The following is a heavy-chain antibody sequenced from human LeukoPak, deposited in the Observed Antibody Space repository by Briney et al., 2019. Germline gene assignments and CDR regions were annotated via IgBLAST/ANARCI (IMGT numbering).Heavy chain of an antibody. D-gene: IGHD6-13*01. Sequence: GGSLRLSCAASGFTFTSYAMHWVRQAPGKGLEWVAVISYDGSNKYYADSVKGRFTISRDNSKNTLYLQMNSLRAEDTAVYYCARDDMSSSWYCWFDYWGQGTLVTVSS. CDR2: ISYDGSNK. CDR1: GFTFTSYA. J-gene: IGHJ4*02. CDR3: ARDDMSSSWYCWFDY. V-gene: IGHV3-30*04.